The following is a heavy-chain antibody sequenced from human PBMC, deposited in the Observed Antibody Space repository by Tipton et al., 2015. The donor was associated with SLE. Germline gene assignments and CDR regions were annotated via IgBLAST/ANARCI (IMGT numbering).Heavy chain of an antibody. D-gene: IGHD6-19*01. J-gene: IGHJ3*02. V-gene: IGHV4-59*01. CDR1: GGSISGYY. CDR3: ARMGWYDPSVRAFDI. Sequence: TLSLTCTVSGGSISGYYWTWIRQPPGKGLQWIGYIYYSGSTNYNPSLKSRVTISVDTSKNQFSLKLSSVTAADTAVYYCARMGWYDPSVRAFDIWGQGTMVTVSS. CDR2: IYYSGST.